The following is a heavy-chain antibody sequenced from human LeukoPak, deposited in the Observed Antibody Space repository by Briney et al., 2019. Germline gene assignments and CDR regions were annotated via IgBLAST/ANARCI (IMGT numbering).Heavy chain of an antibody. CDR2: ISGSGGSP. Sequence: PGGSLRLSCAASGFTFNTYAMSWVRQAPGKGLEWVSSISGSGGSPSYADSVKGRFTISTDNSNNTLYLQINSLRAEDTAVYYCAKTPSLWWFDPWGQGTLVTVSS. J-gene: IGHJ5*02. CDR1: GFTFNTYA. V-gene: IGHV3-23*01. CDR3: AKTPSLWWFDP. D-gene: IGHD3-16*02.